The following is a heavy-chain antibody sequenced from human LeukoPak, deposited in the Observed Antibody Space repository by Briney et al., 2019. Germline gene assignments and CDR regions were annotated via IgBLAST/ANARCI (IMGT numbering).Heavy chain of an antibody. J-gene: IGHJ6*02. CDR3: ARAKIIEAITHMDV. V-gene: IGHV3-30*03. Sequence: GGSLRLSCVASGLTFSTYGMHWVRQAPGKGLEWVAVMSHDGGIEKYADSVKGRFTISRDNSKKTLYLQMNSLRSEDAAVYYCARAKIIEAITHMDVWGQGTTVTVSS. CDR1: GLTFSTYG. D-gene: IGHD5-12*01. CDR2: MSHDGGIE.